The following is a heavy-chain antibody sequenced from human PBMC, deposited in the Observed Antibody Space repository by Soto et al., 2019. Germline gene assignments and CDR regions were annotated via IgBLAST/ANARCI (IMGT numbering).Heavy chain of an antibody. CDR2: MNPNSGNT. Sequence: RASVKVSCKASGYTFTSYDINWVRQATGQGLEWMGWMNPNSGNTGYAQKFQGRVTMTRNTSISTAYMELSSLRSEDTAVYYCARGKSWLVRYYSYGMDVWGQGTTVTVSS. V-gene: IGHV1-8*01. CDR3: ARGKSWLVRYYSYGMDV. D-gene: IGHD6-19*01. CDR1: GYTFTSYD. J-gene: IGHJ6*02.